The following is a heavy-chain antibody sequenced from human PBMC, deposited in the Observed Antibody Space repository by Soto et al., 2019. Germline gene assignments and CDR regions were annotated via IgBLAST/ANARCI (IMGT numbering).Heavy chain of an antibody. V-gene: IGHV4-39*01. J-gene: IGHJ3*02. CDR3: ARLGYCSSTSCPRGAFDI. D-gene: IGHD2-2*01. Sequence: QLQLQESGPGLVKPSETLSLTCTVSGGSISCSSYYWGWIRQPPGKGLEWIGSIYYSGSTYYNPSLKSRVTISVDTSKNQFSLKLSSVTAADTAVYYCARLGYCSSTSCPRGAFDIWGQGTMVTVSS. CDR1: GGSISCSSYY. CDR2: IYYSGST.